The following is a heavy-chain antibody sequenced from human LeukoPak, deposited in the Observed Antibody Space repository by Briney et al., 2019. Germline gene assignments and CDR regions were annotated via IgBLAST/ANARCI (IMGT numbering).Heavy chain of an antibody. CDR3: ARDRREPAAGTYDY. D-gene: IGHD6-13*01. CDR2: ISSSGSTI. V-gene: IGHV3-48*04. J-gene: IGHJ4*02. CDR1: GFTFSSYS. Sequence: GGSLRLSCAASGFTFSSYSMNWVRQAPGKGLEWVSYISSSGSTIYYADSVKGRFTISRDNAKNSLYLQMNSLRAEDTAVYYCARDRREPAAGTYDYWGQGTLVTVSS.